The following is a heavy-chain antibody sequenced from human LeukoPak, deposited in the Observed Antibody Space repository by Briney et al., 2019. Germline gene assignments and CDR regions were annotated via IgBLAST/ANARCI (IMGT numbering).Heavy chain of an antibody. J-gene: IGHJ4*02. Sequence: SETLSLTCVVPGGSLSTHHWSWIRQSPGRGLEWIGYISDSGSTNYNPSLKSRVTISVDTSKNQFSLMLSSVTAADTAVYYCARGYDSSAYYPFNYWGQGTLVTVSS. CDR1: GGSLSTHH. CDR2: ISDSGST. V-gene: IGHV4-59*11. D-gene: IGHD3-22*01. CDR3: ARGYDSSAYYPFNY.